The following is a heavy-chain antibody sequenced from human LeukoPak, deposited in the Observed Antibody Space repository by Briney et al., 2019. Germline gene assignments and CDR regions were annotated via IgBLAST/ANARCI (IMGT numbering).Heavy chain of an antibody. V-gene: IGHV3-72*01. CDR1: GFTFSDHY. CDR3: AREAAAGTGRDY. Sequence: GGSLRLSCAVSGFTFSDHYMEWVRQAPGKGLEWVGRIRKKGNSYTTEYAASVRGRFTISRDDSKNSVYLQMNSLKTEETAVYYCAREAAAGTGRDYWGQGTLVTVSS. J-gene: IGHJ4*02. D-gene: IGHD6-13*01. CDR2: IRKKGNSYTT.